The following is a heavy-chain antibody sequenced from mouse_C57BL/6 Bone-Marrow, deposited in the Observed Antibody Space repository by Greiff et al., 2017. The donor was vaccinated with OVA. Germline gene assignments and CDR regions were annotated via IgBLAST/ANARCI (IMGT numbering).Heavy chain of an antibody. CDR3: ARDADTSYAMDY. CDR1: GFTFSDFY. CDR2: SRNKANDYTT. Sequence: EVQVVASGGGLVQPGGSLRLSCATSGFTFSDFYMEWVRQPPGKRLEWIAASRNKANDYTTEYSVSVKGRFIVSRDTSQSILYLQMNALRAEDTAIYYCARDADTSYAMDYWGQGTSVTVSS. V-gene: IGHV7-1*02. J-gene: IGHJ4*01.